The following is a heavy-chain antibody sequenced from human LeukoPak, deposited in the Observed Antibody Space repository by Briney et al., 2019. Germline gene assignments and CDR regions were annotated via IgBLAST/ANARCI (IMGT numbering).Heavy chain of an antibody. V-gene: IGHV4-59*08. CDR3: ARLPLDYGDYGGFEY. D-gene: IGHD4-23*01. Sequence: SETLSLTCTVSGGSISSYYWSWVRQSPGKGLEWIGNIYYTGSTNYNPSLKSRVTISVDTSKNQFSLKLTSVTAADTAIYYCARLPLDYGDYGGFEYWGQGILVTVST. J-gene: IGHJ4*02. CDR1: GGSISSYY. CDR2: IYYTGST.